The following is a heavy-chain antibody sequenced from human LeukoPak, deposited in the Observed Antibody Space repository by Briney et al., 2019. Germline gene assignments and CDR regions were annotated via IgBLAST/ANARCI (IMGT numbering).Heavy chain of an antibody. CDR1: GFTFSSYA. D-gene: IGHD4-17*01. CDR3: AKAGGDYEDGDAFDI. Sequence: GGSLRLSCAASGFTFSSYAMSWVRQAPGKGLEWVSAISGSGGSTYYADSVKGRFTISRDNSKNTLYLQVNSLRAEDTAVYYCAKAGGDYEDGDAFDIWGQGTMVTVSS. V-gene: IGHV3-23*01. CDR2: ISGSGGST. J-gene: IGHJ3*02.